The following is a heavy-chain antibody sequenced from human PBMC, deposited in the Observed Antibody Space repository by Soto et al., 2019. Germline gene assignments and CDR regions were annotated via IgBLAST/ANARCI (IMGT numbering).Heavy chain of an antibody. CDR3: ASGKYYDFWSGYYRGYYYYGMDV. D-gene: IGHD3-3*01. J-gene: IGHJ6*02. CDR1: GGTFSSYA. CDR2: FIPIFGTA. Sequence: QVQLVQSGAEVKKPGSSVKVSCKASGGTFSSYAISWVRQAPGQGLEWMGGFIPIFGTANYAQKFQGRVTITADESTRKAYMELSSLRSEDTAVYYCASGKYYDFWSGYYRGYYYYGMDVWGQGTTVTVSS. V-gene: IGHV1-69*12.